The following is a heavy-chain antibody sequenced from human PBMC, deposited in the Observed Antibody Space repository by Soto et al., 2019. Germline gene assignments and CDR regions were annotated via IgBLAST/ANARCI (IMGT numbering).Heavy chain of an antibody. CDR2: INSDGSST. V-gene: IGHV3-74*01. J-gene: IGHJ6*03. CDR3: ARGRYCSSTSCSPGGYYYYYMDV. CDR1: GFTFSSYW. D-gene: IGHD2-2*01. Sequence: GGSLRLSCAASGFTFSSYWMHWVRQAPGKGLVWVSRINSDGSSTSYANSVKGRFTISRVNAKNTPYLQMNSLRAEDTAVYYCARGRYCSSTSCSPGGYYYYYMDVWGKGTTVTVSS.